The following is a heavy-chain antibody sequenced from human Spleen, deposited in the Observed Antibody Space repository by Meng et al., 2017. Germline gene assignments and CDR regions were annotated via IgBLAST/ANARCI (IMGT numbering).Heavy chain of an antibody. CDR2: INIYNGIT. V-gene: IGHV1-18*04. CDR1: DYTLTSDG. CDR3: ATRGNPYLDR. Sequence: QGQVVQSGAEVKKPGASVKVSCKVSDYTLTSDGFSWVRQAPGQGLQWMGWINIYNGITNYGRNFQGRVTLTTDTSTSTGHMELRSLTSDDTAVYYCATRGNPYLDRWGQGTLVTVSS. J-gene: IGHJ4*02.